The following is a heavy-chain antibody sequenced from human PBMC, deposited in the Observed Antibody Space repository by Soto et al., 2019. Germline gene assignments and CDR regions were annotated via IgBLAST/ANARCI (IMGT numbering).Heavy chain of an antibody. CDR1: GYTFTSYG. CDR3: ARWSGDSTGIPDFYSYGMGV. J-gene: IGHJ6*02. D-gene: IGHD3-3*01. Sequence: QVELVQSGAEVKKPGASVKVSCKASGYTFTSYGISWVRQAPGQGLERMGWISAYNGNTNYAQKLQGRVTMTTDTATSTAYMELRSLRSDDTAVYFCARWSGDSTGIPDFYSYGMGVGGQGTTVTVSS. V-gene: IGHV1-18*01. CDR2: ISAYNGNT.